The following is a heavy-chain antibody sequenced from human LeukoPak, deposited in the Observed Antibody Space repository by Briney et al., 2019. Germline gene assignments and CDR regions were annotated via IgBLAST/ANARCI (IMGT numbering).Heavy chain of an antibody. V-gene: IGHV3-23*01. CDR1: GFTFSGYA. Sequence: GGSLRLSCAASGFTFSGYAMSWVRQAPGKGLEWVSAISGSGGSTYYADSVKGRFTISRDNSKNTLYLQMNSLRAEDTAVYYCATLYSNYYIDYWGQGTLVTVSS. J-gene: IGHJ4*02. D-gene: IGHD4-11*01. CDR2: ISGSGGST. CDR3: ATLYSNYYIDY.